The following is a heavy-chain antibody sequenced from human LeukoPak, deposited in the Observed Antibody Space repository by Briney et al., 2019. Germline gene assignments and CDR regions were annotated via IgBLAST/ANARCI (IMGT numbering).Heavy chain of an antibody. J-gene: IGHJ2*01. CDR2: INWNGGST. Sequence: PGGSLRLSCAASGFTFDDYGMSWVRQAPGKGLEWVSGINWNGGSTGYADSAKGRFTISRENAKNSLYLQMNSLRAGDTAVYYCARAAYSSTWYSRYFDLWGRGTLVTVSS. D-gene: IGHD6-13*01. CDR1: GFTFDDYG. V-gene: IGHV3-20*04. CDR3: ARAAYSSTWYSRYFDL.